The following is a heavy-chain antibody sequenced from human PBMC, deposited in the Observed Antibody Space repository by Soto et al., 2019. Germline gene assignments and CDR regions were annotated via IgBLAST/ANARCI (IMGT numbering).Heavy chain of an antibody. CDR1: GFTFSSYG. D-gene: IGHD4-17*01. CDR3: AKDRSDYAPNYSGLDV. CDR2: IWYDGSNK. V-gene: IGHV3-33*06. Sequence: GGSLRLSCAESGFTFSSYGMHWVRQAPGKGLEWVAVIWYDGSNKYYADSVKGRFTISRDISKNTLYLQMNSLRAEDTAVYFCAKDRSDYAPNYSGLDVWGQGTTVTVS. J-gene: IGHJ6*02.